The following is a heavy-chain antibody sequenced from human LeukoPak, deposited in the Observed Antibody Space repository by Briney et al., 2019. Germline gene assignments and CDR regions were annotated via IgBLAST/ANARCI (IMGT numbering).Heavy chain of an antibody. J-gene: IGHJ4*02. Sequence: PGGSLRLSCAAAGFAFSSFSMNWVRQAPGKGLEWVSYISGSISTIYYADSVKGRFTISRDSAKNSLYLQMNSLRDEDTAVYYCARDLHSGAYTFDYWGQGTLVTVSS. V-gene: IGHV3-48*02. CDR1: GFAFSSFS. D-gene: IGHD1-26*01. CDR3: ARDLHSGAYTFDY. CDR2: ISGSISTI.